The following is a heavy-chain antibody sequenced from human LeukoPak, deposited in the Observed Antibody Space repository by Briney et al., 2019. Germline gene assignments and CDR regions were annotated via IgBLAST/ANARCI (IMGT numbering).Heavy chain of an antibody. Sequence: GGSLRLSCAASGFTFSSYSMNWVRQAPGKGLEWVSYISSSSSTIYYADSVKGRFTISRDNAKNSLFLQMNSLRAEDTAVYYCAKDDPLYGDYYGYWGQGTLVTVSS. D-gene: IGHD4-17*01. J-gene: IGHJ4*02. CDR2: ISSSSSTI. CDR1: GFTFSSYS. CDR3: AKDDPLYGDYYGY. V-gene: IGHV3-48*01.